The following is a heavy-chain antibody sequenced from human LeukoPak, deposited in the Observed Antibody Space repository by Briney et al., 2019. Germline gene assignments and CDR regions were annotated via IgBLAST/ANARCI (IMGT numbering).Heavy chain of an antibody. CDR1: GFTFSSYS. CDR3: GRDQAGPPRVVPVAKYHDY. D-gene: IGHD2-2*01. V-gene: IGHV3-48*01. J-gene: IGHJ4*02. Sequence: GGSLRLSCAASGFTFSSYSMNWVRQAPGKGLEWVSYISSSSSTIYYADSVKGRFTISRDNAKNSLYLQMNSLRAEDTAVYYCGRDQAGPPRVVPVAKYHDYWGQGTLVTVSS. CDR2: ISSSSSTI.